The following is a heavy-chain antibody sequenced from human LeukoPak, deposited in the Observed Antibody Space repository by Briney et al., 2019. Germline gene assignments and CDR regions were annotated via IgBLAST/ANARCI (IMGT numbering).Heavy chain of an antibody. V-gene: IGHV5-51*01. J-gene: IGHJ3*01. D-gene: IGHD1-26*01. CDR2: IYPGDSGP. Sequence: GESLKISCKVSGYSFTSYCIGWVRQMPGKGLEWMGIIYPGDSGPTYSPSFQGQVTISVDKSSNTAYLQWSSLQASDTAMYYCGMSGDRVPLQDDVFDVWGQGTMVTVST. CDR3: GMSGDRVPLQDDVFDV. CDR1: GYSFTSYC.